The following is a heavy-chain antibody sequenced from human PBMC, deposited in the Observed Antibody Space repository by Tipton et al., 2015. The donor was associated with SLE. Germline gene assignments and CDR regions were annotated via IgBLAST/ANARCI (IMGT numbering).Heavy chain of an antibody. V-gene: IGHV7-4-1*02. CDR2: INTNSGNP. J-gene: IGHJ4*02. CDR1: GYTFTSYA. CDR3: ARIFPAWGLDY. Sequence: QSGPEVKMPGASVKVSCKASGYTFTSYAMNWVRQAPGQGLEWMGWINTNSGNPTYAQAFTGRFVFSLDTSVSTAYLQISSLAAEDTAVYYCARIFPAWGLDYWGQGTLVTVSS. D-gene: IGHD2-21*01.